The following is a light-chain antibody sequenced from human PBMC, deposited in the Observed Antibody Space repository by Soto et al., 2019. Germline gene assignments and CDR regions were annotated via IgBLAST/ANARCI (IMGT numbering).Light chain of an antibody. CDR3: QQYYSTPLT. Sequence: IVMTQSPDSLAVSLGERATINCKSSQSLLYSSNNMTYSAWYQQQPGQPPKLLVHWASTRDSGVPDRFSGSGSGTDFTLTINSLQAADVAVYYCQQYYSTPLTFGGGTKLDIK. CDR1: QSLLYSSNNMTY. J-gene: IGKJ4*01. CDR2: WAS. V-gene: IGKV4-1*01.